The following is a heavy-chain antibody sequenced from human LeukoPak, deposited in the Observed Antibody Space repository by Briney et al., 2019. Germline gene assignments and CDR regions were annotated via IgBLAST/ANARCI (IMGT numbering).Heavy chain of an antibody. CDR1: GFTFSSYW. D-gene: IGHD3/OR15-3a*01. J-gene: IGHJ3*02. CDR3: ARGWTPDAFDI. Sequence: PGGSLRLSCAASGFTFSSYWMSWVRQAPGKGLEWVANIKQDGSEKYYVDSVKGRFTISRDNAKNSLCLQMNSLRAEDTAVYYCARGWTPDAFDIWGQGTTVTVSP. CDR2: IKQDGSEK. V-gene: IGHV3-7*01.